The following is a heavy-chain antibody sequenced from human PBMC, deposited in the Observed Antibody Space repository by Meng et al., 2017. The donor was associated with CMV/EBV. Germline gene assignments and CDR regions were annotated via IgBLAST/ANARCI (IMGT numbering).Heavy chain of an antibody. J-gene: IGHJ6*02. Sequence: GESLKISCAASGFTFSDYYMSWIRQAPGKGLEWVSYISSSGSTIYYADSVKGRFTNSRDNAKNSLYLQMNSLRAEDTAVYYCARLAPADPAYYYYGMDVWGQGTTVTVSS. CDR1: GFTFSDYY. V-gene: IGHV3-11*04. CDR3: ARLAPADPAYYYYGMDV. CDR2: ISSSGSTI. D-gene: IGHD2-2*01.